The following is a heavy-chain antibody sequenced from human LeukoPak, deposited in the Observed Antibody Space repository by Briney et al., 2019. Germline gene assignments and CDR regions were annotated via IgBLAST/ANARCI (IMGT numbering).Heavy chain of an antibody. V-gene: IGHV4-59*01. CDR3: ARGPYSSSWHSPLDY. D-gene: IGHD6-13*01. CDR2: IDYSGST. J-gene: IGHJ4*02. CDR1: GGSISSYY. Sequence: SETLSLTCTVSGGSISSYYWSWIRQPPGKGLEWIGYIDYSGSTNYNPSLKSRVTIPVDTSENQFSLKLTSVTAADTAVYYCARGPYSSSWHSPLDYWGQGALVTVSS.